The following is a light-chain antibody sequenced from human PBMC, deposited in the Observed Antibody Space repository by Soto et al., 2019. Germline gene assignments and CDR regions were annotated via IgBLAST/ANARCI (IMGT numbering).Light chain of an antibody. CDR3: QQYGSSPPT. CDR1: QSISRY. J-gene: IGKJ1*01. V-gene: IGKV3-20*01. CDR2: GAS. Sequence: IVLTQSPGTLSLSPGERTTLSCRASQSISRYLAWYQQKPGQGPRLLIYGASSRATGTPDRFSGSGSGTDFTLTINRLEPEDFELYYCQQYGSSPPTFGQGTTVDIK.